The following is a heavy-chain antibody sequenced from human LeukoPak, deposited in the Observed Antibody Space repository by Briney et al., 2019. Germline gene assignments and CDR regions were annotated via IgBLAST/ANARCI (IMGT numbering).Heavy chain of an antibody. CDR1: GGSISSSSYY. V-gene: IGHV4-61*02. Sequence: SETLSLTCTVSGGSISSSSYYWSWIRQPAGKGLEWIGRIYTSGSTNYNPSLKSRVTMSVDTSKNRFSLKLSSVTAADTAMYYCAGVIGNYDGRLDYWGQGTLVTVSS. CDR2: IYTSGST. J-gene: IGHJ4*02. CDR3: AGVIGNYDGRLDY. D-gene: IGHD1-7*01.